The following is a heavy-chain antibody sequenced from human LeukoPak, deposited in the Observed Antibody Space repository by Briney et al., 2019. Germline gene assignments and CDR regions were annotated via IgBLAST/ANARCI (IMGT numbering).Heavy chain of an antibody. J-gene: IGHJ3*02. CDR1: GGTFSSYA. D-gene: IGHD4-23*01. CDR2: IIPIFGTA. V-gene: IGHV1-69*05. CDR3: ARAYGGNSVDAFDI. Sequence: ASVKVSCKASGGTFSSYAISWVRQAPGQGLEWMGRIIPIFGTANYAQKFQGRVTITTDESTSTAYMELSSLRSEDTAVYYCARAYGGNSVDAFDIWGQGTMVTVSS.